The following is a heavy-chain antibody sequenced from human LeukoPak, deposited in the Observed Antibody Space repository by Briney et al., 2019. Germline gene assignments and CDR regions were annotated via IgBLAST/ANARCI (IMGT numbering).Heavy chain of an antibody. V-gene: IGHV3-30*02. CDR1: GFTFSSYG. Sequence: PGESLRLSCAAAGFTFSSYGMHWVRQAPGKGLEWVAFIRYDGSNKYYADSVKGRFTISRDNSKNTLYLQMNSLRAEDTAVYYCAKIPYDFWSGYTQFDYCGQGTLVTVSS. CDR2: IRYDGSNK. D-gene: IGHD3-3*01. CDR3: AKIPYDFWSGYTQFDY. J-gene: IGHJ4*02.